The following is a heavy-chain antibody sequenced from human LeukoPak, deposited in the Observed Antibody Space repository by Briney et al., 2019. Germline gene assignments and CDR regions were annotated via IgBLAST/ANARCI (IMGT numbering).Heavy chain of an antibody. CDR1: GYRFTGYY. D-gene: IGHD3-10*01. V-gene: IGHV1-2*06. CDR3: ARDFSLWFDY. CDR2: INANSGGT. J-gene: IGHJ4*02. Sequence: ASVKVSCKASGYRFTGYYLHWVQQAPGQGLEWMGRINANSGGTDYVEKFQGRVTMTRDTSIGTAYMEVSRLIYDDTAVYYCARDFSLWFDYWGQGTLVTVSS.